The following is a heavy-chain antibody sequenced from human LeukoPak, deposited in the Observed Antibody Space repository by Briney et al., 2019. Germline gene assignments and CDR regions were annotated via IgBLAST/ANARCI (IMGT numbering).Heavy chain of an antibody. D-gene: IGHD4-17*01. CDR2: ISYDGSNK. V-gene: IGHV3-30*18. CDR1: GFTFSSYG. J-gene: IGHJ4*02. CDR3: AKDLTTVLPAY. Sequence: GGSLRLSCAASGFTFSSYGMHWFRQAPGKGLEWVAVISYDGSNKYYADSVKGRFTISRDNSKNTLYLQMNSLRAEDTAVYYCAKDLTTVLPAYWGQGTLVTVSS.